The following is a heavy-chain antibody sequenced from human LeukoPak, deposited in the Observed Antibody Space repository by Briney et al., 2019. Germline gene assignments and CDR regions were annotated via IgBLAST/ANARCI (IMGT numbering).Heavy chain of an antibody. V-gene: IGHV1-24*01. Sequence: ASVKVSCRVSGYTLTELSMHWVRQAPGKGLEWMGGFDPEDGETIYAQKFQGRVTMTGDTSTDTAYMELSSLRSEDTAVYYCAGYCSSTSCYRNHYYYGMGVWGQGTTVTVSS. CDR1: GYTLTELS. CDR3: AGYCSSTSCYRNHYYYGMGV. J-gene: IGHJ6*02. CDR2: FDPEDGET. D-gene: IGHD2-2*02.